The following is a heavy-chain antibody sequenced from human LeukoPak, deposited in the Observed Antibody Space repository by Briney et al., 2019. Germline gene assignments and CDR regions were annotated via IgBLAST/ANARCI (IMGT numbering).Heavy chain of an antibody. Sequence: GGSLRLSCAASGFTFSSYGMHWVRQAPGKGLEWVAVIWYDGSNKYYADSVKGRFTISRDNSKSTLYLQMNSLRAEDTAVYYCARDSGYDSGYFDYWGQGALVTVSS. D-gene: IGHD5-12*01. V-gene: IGHV3-33*01. J-gene: IGHJ4*02. CDR2: IWYDGSNK. CDR3: ARDSGYDSGYFDY. CDR1: GFTFSSYG.